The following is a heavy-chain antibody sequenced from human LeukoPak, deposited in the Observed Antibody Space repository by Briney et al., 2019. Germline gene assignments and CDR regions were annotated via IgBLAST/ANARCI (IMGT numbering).Heavy chain of an antibody. CDR2: IQFDGNDK. Sequence: GGSLRLSCAASAFTFNNYGMHWVRQAPGKGLEWVAFIQFDGNDKFYADSVKGRFTISRDNSKKTLYLQMNSLRAEDTAVFYCARCHGGPTVLYDAFDIWGQGTMVTVSS. J-gene: IGHJ3*02. D-gene: IGHD1-26*01. CDR3: ARCHGGPTVLYDAFDI. V-gene: IGHV3-30*02. CDR1: AFTFNNYG.